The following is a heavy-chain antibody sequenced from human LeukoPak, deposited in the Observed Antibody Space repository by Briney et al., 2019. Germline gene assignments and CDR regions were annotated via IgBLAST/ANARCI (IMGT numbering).Heavy chain of an antibody. CDR2: ISGSGGST. CDR1: GFTFSSYG. CDR3: ARAGPSSSWHQFDY. J-gene: IGHJ4*02. D-gene: IGHD6-13*01. Sequence: GGSLRLSCAASGFTFSSYGMSWVRQAPGKGLEWVSAISGSGGSTYYAGSVKGRFTISRDNSKNTLYLQMNSLRAEDTAVYYCARAGPSSSWHQFDYWGQGTLVTVSS. V-gene: IGHV3-23*01.